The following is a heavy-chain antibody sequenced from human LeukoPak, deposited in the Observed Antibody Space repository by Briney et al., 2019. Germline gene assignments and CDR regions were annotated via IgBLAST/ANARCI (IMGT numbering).Heavy chain of an antibody. J-gene: IGHJ4*02. D-gene: IGHD2-2*01. CDR3: ARDMKYCSSTSCKYYFDY. CDR1: GGTFSSYA. V-gene: IGHV1-69*01. Sequence: GASVKASCKASGGTFSSYAISWVRQAPGQGLEWMGGIIPIFGTANYAQKFQGRVTITADESTSTAYMELSSLRSEDTAVYYCARDMKYCSSTSCKYYFDYWGQGTLVTVSS. CDR2: IIPIFGTA.